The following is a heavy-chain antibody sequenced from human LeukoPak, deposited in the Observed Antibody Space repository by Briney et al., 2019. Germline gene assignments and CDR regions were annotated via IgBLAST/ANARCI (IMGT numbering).Heavy chain of an antibody. V-gene: IGHV4-34*01. D-gene: IGHD3-10*01. CDR2: INHSRST. CDR1: GGSFSGYY. CDR3: ARRTIGNVLPRY. J-gene: IGHJ4*02. Sequence: PSETLSLTCAVYGGSFSGYYWSWIRQPPGKGLEWIGEINHSRSTNYNPSLKSRITISVDTSKNQFSLKLSSVTAADTAVYYCARRTIGNVLPRYWGQGTLVTVSS.